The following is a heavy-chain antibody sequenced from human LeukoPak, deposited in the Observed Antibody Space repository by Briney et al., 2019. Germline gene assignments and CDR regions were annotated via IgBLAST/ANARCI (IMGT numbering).Heavy chain of an antibody. CDR1: RFTFNSYA. Sequence: GGSPRLSCAASRFTFNSYAMSRVRQAPGKGLEWVSVIGGSNGITFYVGSVKGRFTISRDNSKDTLYLQMNSLRAEDTAVYYCARNENSGWGYFDYWGQGTLVTVSS. CDR3: ARNENSGWGYFDY. J-gene: IGHJ4*02. CDR2: IGGSNGIT. V-gene: IGHV3-23*01. D-gene: IGHD5-12*01.